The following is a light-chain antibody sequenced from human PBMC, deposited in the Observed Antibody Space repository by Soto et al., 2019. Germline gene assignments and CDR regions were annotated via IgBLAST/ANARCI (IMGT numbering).Light chain of an antibody. CDR2: AAS. CDR3: QQYGSSFPVT. V-gene: IGKV3-20*01. J-gene: IGKJ4*01. Sequence: EIVLTQSPGTLSLSPGERATLSCRASQSLTNNYLAWYQQKPGQAPRLLIYAASSRATGIPDRFSGSGSETDFTLTISRLEPEDFAVYYCQQYGSSFPVTFGGGTNVEIK. CDR1: QSLTNNY.